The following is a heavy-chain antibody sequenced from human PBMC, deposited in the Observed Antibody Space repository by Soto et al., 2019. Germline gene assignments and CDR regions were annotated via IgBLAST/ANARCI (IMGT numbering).Heavy chain of an antibody. Sequence: EVQLLESGGGVVQPGGSLRLSCEASKFSFDSYAMSWLRQAPGKGLEWVSVISGIGDTTYYAASVKGRFTISRDNSKNTLYLQMNSLRAEDTAVYYCAKDAYSNNWYGGNWFDRWGQGTLVTVSS. V-gene: IGHV3-23*01. CDR1: KFSFDSYA. D-gene: IGHD6-13*01. CDR3: AKDAYSNNWYGGNWFDR. J-gene: IGHJ5*02. CDR2: ISGIGDTT.